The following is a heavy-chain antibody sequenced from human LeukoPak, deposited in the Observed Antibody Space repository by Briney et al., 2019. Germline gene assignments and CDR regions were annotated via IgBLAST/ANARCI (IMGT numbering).Heavy chain of an antibody. CDR2: INPNSGGT. V-gene: IGHV1-2*02. Sequence: ASVKVSCKASGYTFTVYYMHWVRQAPGQGLEWMGWINPNSGGTNYAQKFQGRVTMTRDTSISTAYMELSRLRSDDTAVYYCARVRYSSGWENWFDPWGQGTLVTVSS. D-gene: IGHD6-19*01. CDR3: ARVRYSSGWENWFDP. CDR1: GYTFTVYY. J-gene: IGHJ5*02.